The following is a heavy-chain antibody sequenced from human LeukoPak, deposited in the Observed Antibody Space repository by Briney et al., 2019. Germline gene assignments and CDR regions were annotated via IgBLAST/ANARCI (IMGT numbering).Heavy chain of an antibody. CDR3: ARGKGRDIVVVPAAIPNWFDP. J-gene: IGHJ5*02. D-gene: IGHD2-2*01. CDR2: ISAYNGST. Sequence: GASVKVSCKVSGYTFTSYGISWVRQAPGQGLEWMGWISAYNGSTNYAQKLQGRVTMTTDTSTSTAYMELRSLRSDDTAVYYCARGKGRDIVVVPAAIPNWFDPWGQGTLVTVSS. V-gene: IGHV1-18*01. CDR1: GYTFTSYG.